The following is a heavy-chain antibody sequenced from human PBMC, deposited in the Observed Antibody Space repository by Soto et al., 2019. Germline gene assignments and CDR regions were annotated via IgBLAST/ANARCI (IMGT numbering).Heavy chain of an antibody. CDR2: IYYSGST. Sequence: PSETLSLTCTVSGGSISSGGYYWSWIRQHPGKGLEWIGYIYYSGSTYYNPSLKSRVTISVDTSKNQFSLKLSSVTAADTAVYYCARSQYCSGGSCYSHYYGMDVWGQGTTVTVSS. CDR1: GGSISSGGYY. V-gene: IGHV4-31*03. CDR3: ARSQYCSGGSCYSHYYGMDV. J-gene: IGHJ6*02. D-gene: IGHD2-15*01.